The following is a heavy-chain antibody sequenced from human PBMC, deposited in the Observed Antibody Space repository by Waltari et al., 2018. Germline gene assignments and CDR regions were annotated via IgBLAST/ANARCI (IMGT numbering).Heavy chain of an antibody. CDR1: GFTFSSYA. V-gene: IGHV3-23*01. CDR2: ISGSGGST. D-gene: IGHD1-26*01. J-gene: IGHJ4*02. CDR3: AKSPLWEPNYFDY. Sequence: EVQLLESGGGLVQPGGSLRLSCAASGFTFSSYAMSWVRQAPGKGLEWVSAISGSGGSTYDADAVKGRFTISRDNSKNTLYLQMNSLRAEDTAVYYCAKSPLWEPNYFDYWGQGTLVTVSS.